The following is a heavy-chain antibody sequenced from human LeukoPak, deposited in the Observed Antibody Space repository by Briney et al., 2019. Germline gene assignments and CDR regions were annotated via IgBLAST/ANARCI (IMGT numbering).Heavy chain of an antibody. J-gene: IGHJ4*02. Sequence: GGALRLSCAASGFTFSSYSMNWVRQAPGKGLEWVSSINSDSSLMFYAESVKGRFTISRDNAKNSLYLQMNSLRDEDTAVYYCARLSSYGIYYSDYWGQGTLVTVSS. D-gene: IGHD3-3*02. CDR3: ARLSSYGIYYSDY. CDR1: GFTFSSYS. CDR2: INSDSSLM. V-gene: IGHV3-21*04.